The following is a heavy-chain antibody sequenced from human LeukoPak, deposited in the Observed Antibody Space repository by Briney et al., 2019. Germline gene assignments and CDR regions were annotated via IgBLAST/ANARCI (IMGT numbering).Heavy chain of an antibody. Sequence: SETLSLTCTVSGGSISSYYWSWIRQPAGKGLEWIGRTYTSGSINYNPSLKSRVTMSVDTSKNQLSLKLNSVTAADTAVYYCVRGGYYYGPSDWGQGTLVTVSS. D-gene: IGHD3-10*01. V-gene: IGHV4-4*07. CDR2: TYTSGSI. CDR1: GGSISSYY. J-gene: IGHJ4*02. CDR3: VRGGYYYGPSD.